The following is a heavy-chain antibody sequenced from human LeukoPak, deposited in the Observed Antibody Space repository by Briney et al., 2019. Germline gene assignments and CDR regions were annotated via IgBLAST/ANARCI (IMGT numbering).Heavy chain of an antibody. V-gene: IGHV1-18*01. CDR1: GYTFTSYG. CDR3: ARDRYNWNYYYYYYMDV. CDR2: ISAYNGNT. D-gene: IGHD1-20*01. J-gene: IGHJ6*03. Sequence: ASVKVSCKASGYTFTSYGIGWVRQAPGQGLEWMGWISAYNGNTNYAQKLQGRVTMTTDTSTSTAYMELRSLRSDDTAVYYCARDRYNWNYYYYYYMDVWGKGTTVTVSS.